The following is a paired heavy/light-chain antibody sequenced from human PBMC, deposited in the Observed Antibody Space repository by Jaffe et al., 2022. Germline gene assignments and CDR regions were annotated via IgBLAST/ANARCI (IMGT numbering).Light chain of an antibody. V-gene: IGLV1-40*01. CDR2: DNT. J-gene: IGLJ3*02. CDR3: QSYDNSLSGSV. CDR1: SSNIGAGYD. Sequence: QSVLTQPPSVSGAPGQRVTVSCTGSSSNIGAGYDVHWYQQRPGTAPKLLIYDNTNRPSGVPDRFSGSKSGTSASLAITGLQADDEADYYCQSYDNSLSGSVFGGGTKVTVL.
Heavy chain of an antibody. D-gene: IGHD3-22*01. CDR3: VRRFVGGTYRRDDSFDI. V-gene: IGHV3-66*02. Sequence: EVQLVESGGALVQPGGSLRLSCAASGFTVSSNYMGWVRQAPGKGLEWVSVIYSSEGGGRTFHADSVKGRFSISRDNSKNTVYLQMNSLRPEDMAVYYCVRRFVGGTYRRDDSFDIWGQGTMVTVSS. J-gene: IGHJ3*02. CDR1: GFTVSSNY. CDR2: IYSSEGGGRT.